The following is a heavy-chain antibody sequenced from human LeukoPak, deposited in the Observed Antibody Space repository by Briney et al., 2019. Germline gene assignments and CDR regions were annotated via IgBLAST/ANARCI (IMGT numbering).Heavy chain of an antibody. V-gene: IGHV3-23*01. CDR1: GFTFTNYA. J-gene: IGHJ4*02. Sequence: GGSLRLSCAASGFTFTNYAMSWVRQAPGKGLEWVSVVSGSGDSTYYADSVKGRFTISRDNSRNTLYLQMSSLRAEDTAVYYCARDRRIAAHRFDYWGQGTLVTVSS. D-gene: IGHD6-6*01. CDR2: VSGSGDST. CDR3: ARDRRIAAHRFDY.